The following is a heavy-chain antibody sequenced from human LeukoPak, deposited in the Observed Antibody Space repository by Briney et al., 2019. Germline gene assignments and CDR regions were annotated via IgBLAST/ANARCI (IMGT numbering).Heavy chain of an antibody. V-gene: IGHV4-4*07. J-gene: IGHJ4*02. D-gene: IGHD6-6*01. CDR3: ARGMSSTYPFDY. CDR1: GGSISSYY. CDR2: IYTSGSN. Sequence: SETLSLTCTVSGGSISSYYWSWVRQPAGKGLEWIGRIYTSGSNNYNPSLKSRVTMSVDTSKNQFSLKLSSVTAADTAVYYCARGMSSTYPFDYWGQGTLVTVSS.